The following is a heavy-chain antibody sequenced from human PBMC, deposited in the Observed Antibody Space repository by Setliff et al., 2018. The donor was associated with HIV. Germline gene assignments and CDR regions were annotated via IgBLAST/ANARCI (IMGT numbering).Heavy chain of an antibody. V-gene: IGHV4-59*01. D-gene: IGHD2-2*01. J-gene: IGHJ6*02. Sequence: PSETLSLTCTVSGGSISGSVWSWIRQPPGKGLEFVGYIYYMGRTTYNPSLKSRLTISVDKSKSQFSLKVRSVTAADTAVYYCASMDSSTWPDYYFYGMDIWGQGTTVTVSS. CDR2: IYYMGRT. CDR1: GGSISGSV. CDR3: ASMDSSTWPDYYFYGMDI.